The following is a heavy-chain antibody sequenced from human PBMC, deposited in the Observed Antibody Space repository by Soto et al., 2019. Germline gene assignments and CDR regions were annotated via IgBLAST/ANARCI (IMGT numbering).Heavy chain of an antibody. D-gene: IGHD2-8*01. Sequence: QVQLVESGGGVVQPGRSLILSCAASGFTFSSYAMHWVRQAPGKGLEWVAVISYDGSNKYYADSVKGRFTISRDNSKNPLYLQMNSLRAEDTAVYYCARDNELSSRNVLLVYATDYWGQGTLVTVSS. CDR3: ARDNELSSRNVLLVYATDY. CDR2: ISYDGSNK. CDR1: GFTFSSYA. V-gene: IGHV3-30-3*01. J-gene: IGHJ4*02.